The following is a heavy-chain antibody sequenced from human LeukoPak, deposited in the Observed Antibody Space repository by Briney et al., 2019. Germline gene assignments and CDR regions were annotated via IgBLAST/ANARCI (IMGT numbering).Heavy chain of an antibody. D-gene: IGHD2-2*02. CDR2: ISAYNGNT. J-gene: IGHJ4*02. CDR3: ARGYCSSTNCYRFDY. Sequence: ASVKVSCKASGYTFTSFGGSWARQAPGQGLEWMGWISAYNGNTNYAQKLQGRVTMTTDTSTNTAYMELRSLRSDDTAVYYCARGYCSSTNCYRFDYWGQGTLVTVSS. V-gene: IGHV1-18*01. CDR1: GYTFTSFG.